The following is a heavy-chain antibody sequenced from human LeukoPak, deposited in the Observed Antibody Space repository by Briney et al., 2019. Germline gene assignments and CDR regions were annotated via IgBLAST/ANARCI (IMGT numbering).Heavy chain of an antibody. J-gene: IGHJ4*02. CDR2: IYYSGST. D-gene: IGHD6-19*01. V-gene: IGHV4-39*07. CDR3: ARGRRWLVDPKLDY. Sequence: SETLSLTCTVSGGSISSSSYYWGWIRQPPGKGLEWVGSIYYSGSTYYKPSLKSPVTISVDTSTNQFSLKLSSVTAADTAVYYCARGRRWLVDPKLDYWGQGTLVTVSS. CDR1: GGSISSSSYY.